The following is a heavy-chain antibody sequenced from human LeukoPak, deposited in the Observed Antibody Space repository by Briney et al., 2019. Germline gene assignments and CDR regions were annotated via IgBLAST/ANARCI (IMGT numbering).Heavy chain of an antibody. D-gene: IGHD6-13*01. CDR1: GFTFSSYG. Sequence: SGRSLRLSCAASGFTFSSYGMHWVRQAPGKGLEWVAVIWYDGSNKYYGDSVKGRFTISRDNSKNTLYLQMNSLKAEDTAVYYCARDRPMYSTSWYGNDYWGQGTLVTVSS. J-gene: IGHJ4*02. V-gene: IGHV3-33*08. CDR2: IWYDGSNK. CDR3: ARDRPMYSTSWYGNDY.